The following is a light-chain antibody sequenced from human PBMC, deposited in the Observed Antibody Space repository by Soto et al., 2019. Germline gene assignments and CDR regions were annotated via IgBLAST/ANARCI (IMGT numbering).Light chain of an antibody. CDR2: GAF. J-gene: IGKJ5*01. CDR1: QSVSSNY. V-gene: IGKV3-20*01. Sequence: EIVLTQSPGTLSLSPGERATFSCRASQSVSSNYLAWYQQKPGQAPRLLIYGAFKRATGIPGRFSGSGSGTDFTLTISRLEPEDFAVYYCQQHGGSPQIPSGQRTRLEIK. CDR3: QQHGGSPQIP.